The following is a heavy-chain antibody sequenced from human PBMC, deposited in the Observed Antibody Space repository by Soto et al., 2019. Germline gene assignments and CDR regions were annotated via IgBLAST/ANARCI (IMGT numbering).Heavy chain of an antibody. CDR1: GYTFTNYG. J-gene: IGHJ6*02. CDR3: ARVGDCSSTSCSYYYYYGMDV. D-gene: IGHD2-2*01. Sequence: QVQLVQSGAEVKKPGASVKVSCKASGYTFTNYGISWVRQAPGQGLEWMGWISAYNGNTNYAQKLQGRVTMTTDTSTSTAYMELRSLRSDHTAVYYCARVGDCSSTSCSYYYYYGMDVWGQGTTVTVSS. CDR2: ISAYNGNT. V-gene: IGHV1-18*01.